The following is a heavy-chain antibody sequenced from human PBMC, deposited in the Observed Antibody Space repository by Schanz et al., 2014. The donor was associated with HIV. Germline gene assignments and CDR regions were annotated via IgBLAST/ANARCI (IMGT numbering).Heavy chain of an antibody. J-gene: IGHJ3*01. CDR2: ISYDGSNK. CDR1: GFTFSNYG. D-gene: IGHD2-15*01. CDR3: ARGGLGVVAEGNAFDL. Sequence: QVQLVESGGGVVQPGRSLRLSCAASGFTFSNYGTHWVRQAPGKGLEWVAVISYDGSNKHYADSVKGRFTISRDNTKNSLYLQMNSLRAEDTAVYYCARGGLGVVAEGNAFDLWGQGTLVTVSS. V-gene: IGHV3-33*05.